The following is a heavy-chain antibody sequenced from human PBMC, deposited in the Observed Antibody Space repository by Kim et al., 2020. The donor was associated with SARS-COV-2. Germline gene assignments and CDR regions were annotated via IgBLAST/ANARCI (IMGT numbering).Heavy chain of an antibody. CDR3: ARDVRGATMVRGSYMDV. V-gene: IGHV4-34*01. CDR1: GGSFSGYY. Sequence: SETLSLTCAVYGGSFSGYYWSWIRQPPGKGLEWIGEINHSGSTNYNPSLKSRVTISVDTSKNQFSLKLSSATAADTAVYYCARDVRGATMVRGSYMDVWGKGTTVTVSS. CDR2: INHSGST. J-gene: IGHJ6*03. D-gene: IGHD3-10*01.